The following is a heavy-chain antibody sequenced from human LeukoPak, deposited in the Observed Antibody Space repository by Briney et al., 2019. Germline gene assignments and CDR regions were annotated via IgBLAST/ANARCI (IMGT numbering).Heavy chain of an antibody. CDR1: GYTFTSYD. J-gene: IGHJ3*02. D-gene: IGHD6-25*01. CDR3: ARDETKWRLDAFDI. V-gene: IGHV1-8*02. CDR2: MNPNSGNT. Sequence: ASVKVSCKTSGYTFTSYDINWVRQATGQGLEWMGWMNPNSGNTGYAQKFQGRVTMTTDTSTSTAYMELRSLRSDDTAVYYCARDETKWRLDAFDIWGQGTMVTVSS.